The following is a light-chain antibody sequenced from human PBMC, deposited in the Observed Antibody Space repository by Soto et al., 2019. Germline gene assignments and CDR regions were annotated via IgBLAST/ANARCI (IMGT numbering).Light chain of an antibody. CDR1: QSISSW. CDR2: RAS. J-gene: IGKJ3*01. CDR3: QQYSSYFFT. V-gene: IGKV1-5*03. Sequence: DIQMTQSPSTLSASVGDRVNITCRASQSISSWLAWYQQKPGKAPKLLIYRASDLQSGVPSRFSSSGSGTEFTLTISSLQTDDIATYYCQQYSSYFFTFGPGTKVDV.